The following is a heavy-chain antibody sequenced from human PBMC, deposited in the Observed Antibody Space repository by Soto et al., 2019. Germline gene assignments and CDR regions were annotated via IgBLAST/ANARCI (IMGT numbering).Heavy chain of an antibody. J-gene: IGHJ5*02. CDR2: IYYSGST. D-gene: IGHD5-18*01. Sequence: QVQLRESGPGLVKPSQTLSLTCTVSGGSISSGNYYWSWIRQPPGKGLEWIGYIYYSGSTYYNPSLRSRVTISLDTSKNRFSLKLTSVTAADTAVYYCARVNYPHYTPMVWFDPCGQGTLVTVSS. V-gene: IGHV4-30-4*01. CDR3: ARVNYPHYTPMVWFDP. CDR1: GGSISSGNYY.